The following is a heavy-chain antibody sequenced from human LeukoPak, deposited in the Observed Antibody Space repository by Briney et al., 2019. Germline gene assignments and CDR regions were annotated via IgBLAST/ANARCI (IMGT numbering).Heavy chain of an antibody. Sequence: ASVKVSCKASGGTFSSYAISWVRQATGQGLEWMGGIIPIFGTANYAQKFQGRVTITTDESTSTAYMELSSLRSEDTAVYYCARDIVPAEIAAAGTGYFDYWGQGTLVTVSS. J-gene: IGHJ4*02. CDR2: IIPIFGTA. CDR3: ARDIVPAEIAAAGTGYFDY. D-gene: IGHD6-13*01. CDR1: GGTFSSYA. V-gene: IGHV1-69*05.